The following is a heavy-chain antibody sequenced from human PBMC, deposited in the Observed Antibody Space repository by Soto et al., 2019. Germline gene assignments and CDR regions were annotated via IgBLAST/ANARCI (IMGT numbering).Heavy chain of an antibody. V-gene: IGHV4-30-2*01. CDR3: ARVPDR. J-gene: IGHJ5*02. CDR1: GGSISNGGYS. CDR2: IYHSGST. D-gene: IGHD2-2*01. Sequence: QLQLQGSGSGLVKPSQTLSLTCAVSGGSISNGGYSWSWIRQPPGKGLEWIGYIYHSGSTYYNPSLKSRVTISVDRSKNQFSLKLSSVTAADTAVYYCARVPDRWGQGTLVTVSS.